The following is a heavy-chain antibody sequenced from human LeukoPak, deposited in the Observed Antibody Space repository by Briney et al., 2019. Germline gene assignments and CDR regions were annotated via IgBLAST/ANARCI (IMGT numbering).Heavy chain of an antibody. D-gene: IGHD3-9*01. CDR1: GGSISSSSYY. J-gene: IGHJ4*02. CDR3: ARHVYYDILTGYYNPLEFDY. Sequence: SETLSLTCTVSGGSISSSSYYWGWMRQPPGKGREWIGSIYYSGSTYYNPSLKSRVTISVDTSKNQFSLKLSSVTAADTAVYYCARHVYYDILTGYYNPLEFDYWGQGTLVTVSS. CDR2: IYYSGST. V-gene: IGHV4-39*01.